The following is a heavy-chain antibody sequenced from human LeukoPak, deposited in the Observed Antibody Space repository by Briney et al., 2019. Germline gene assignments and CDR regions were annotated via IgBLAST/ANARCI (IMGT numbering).Heavy chain of an antibody. Sequence: GGCQRLSCAASGFTFSSYAMHWVRQAPGKGLEWMAVISYDGSNKYYADSVKGRFTISRDNSKNTLYLQMNSLRAEDTAVYYCARVELPIAVAGDDYWGQGTLVTVSS. D-gene: IGHD6-19*01. CDR1: GFTFSSYA. CDR2: ISYDGSNK. J-gene: IGHJ4*02. V-gene: IGHV3-30*04. CDR3: ARVELPIAVAGDDY.